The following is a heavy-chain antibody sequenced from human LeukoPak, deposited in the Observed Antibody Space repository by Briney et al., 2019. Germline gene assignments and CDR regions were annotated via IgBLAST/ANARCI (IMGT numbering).Heavy chain of an antibody. Sequence: GGSLRLSCAASGFTFINYWMHWVRQAPGKGLVWVAHINTDGSATTYGDAAKGRFTVSRDNANNTLSLEMNSLRVEDTAVYYCARGTAVAAGIDYWGQGTLVTVSS. J-gene: IGHJ4*02. D-gene: IGHD6-13*01. CDR1: GFTFINYW. CDR2: INTDGSAT. CDR3: ARGTAVAAGIDY. V-gene: IGHV3-74*01.